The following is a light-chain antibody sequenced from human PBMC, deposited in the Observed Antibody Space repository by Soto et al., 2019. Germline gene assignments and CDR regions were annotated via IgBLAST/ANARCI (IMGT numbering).Light chain of an antibody. J-gene: IGKJ2*01. CDR2: GAS. CDR3: QQSYNTPYT. CDR1: QSITNY. V-gene: IGKV1-39*01. Sequence: DILMTQSPSSLSASVGDRVTIVCRASQSITNYLNWYQQKPEKAPKLLIHGASSLQSGVPSRFSGSGSGTDFTLTISSLQPEDFATYYCQQSYNTPYTFGQGTKPEI.